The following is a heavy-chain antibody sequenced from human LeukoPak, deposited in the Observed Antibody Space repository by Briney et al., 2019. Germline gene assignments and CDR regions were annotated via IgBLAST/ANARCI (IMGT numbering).Heavy chain of an antibody. CDR2: ITSSGNTM. Sequence: GGSLRLSCAASGFTFSSYEMNWGRQAPGKGLEWVSFITSSGNTMYYADSVKGRFNISRGNAKNSLYLQMNSLRADDTAVYYCARLRSKYWFARWGQGTLVTVSS. D-gene: IGHD4-11*01. V-gene: IGHV3-48*03. J-gene: IGHJ5*02. CDR1: GFTFSSYE. CDR3: ARLRSKYWFAR.